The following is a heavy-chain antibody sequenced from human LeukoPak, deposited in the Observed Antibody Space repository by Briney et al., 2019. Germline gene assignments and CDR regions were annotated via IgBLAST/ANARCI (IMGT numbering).Heavy chain of an antibody. Sequence: GGSLRLSCAASGFTFSSYAMSWVRQAPGKGLEWVSAIGSDGDRVHEDSVKGRFTISRDNSKSTLYLQMDNLRAEDTAVYFCAKSAGVATIYFDSWGQGALATVSS. CDR1: GFTFSSYA. V-gene: IGHV3-23*01. D-gene: IGHD5-12*01. J-gene: IGHJ4*02. CDR3: AKSAGVATIYFDS. CDR2: IGSDGDR.